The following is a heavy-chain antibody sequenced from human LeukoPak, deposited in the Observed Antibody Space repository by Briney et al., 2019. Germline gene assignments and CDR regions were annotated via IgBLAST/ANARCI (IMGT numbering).Heavy chain of an antibody. V-gene: IGHV3-30*04. CDR3: ARDPGYDSSSYWGY. Sequence: GGSLRLSCAASGFTFSRYAMHWVRQAPGKGLEWVAVISRDGENQNYADSVKGRLTISRDNSKNTLFLRMNSLRADDTAVYYCARDPGYDSSSYWGYWGQGTLVTVSS. D-gene: IGHD3-22*01. J-gene: IGHJ4*02. CDR1: GFTFSRYA. CDR2: ISRDGENQ.